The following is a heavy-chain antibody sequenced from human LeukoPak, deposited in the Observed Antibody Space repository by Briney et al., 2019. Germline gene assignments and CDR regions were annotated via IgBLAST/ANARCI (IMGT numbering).Heavy chain of an antibody. V-gene: IGHV3-53*01. CDR3: VRDRRPSDSTGFYYVGFDY. D-gene: IGHD3-22*01. CDR1: WFTVSSNY. Sequence: AGVSLRLSSAASWFTVSSNYMNWVRQARGGGLELASVIYSIGHADYADSVKGRFLISRDNSKNTLYLQMNSLRAEDPAVYYCVRDRRPSDSTGFYYVGFDYWGQGTLVTVSS. J-gene: IGHJ4*02. CDR2: IYSIGHA.